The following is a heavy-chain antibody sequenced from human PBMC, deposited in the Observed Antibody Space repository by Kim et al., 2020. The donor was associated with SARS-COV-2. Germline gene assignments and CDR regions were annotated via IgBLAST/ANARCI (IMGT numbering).Heavy chain of an antibody. Sequence: SETLSLTCAVYGGSFSVYYCNWIRQPPGKGLEWVGEINHSGTTNYNPSLKSRVTISVDTSKNQFSLKLRSVTAADTAVYYCALDSSGSAYWGQGTLVTVSS. CDR3: ALDSSGSAY. CDR1: GGSFSVYY. CDR2: INHSGTT. J-gene: IGHJ4*02. V-gene: IGHV4-34*01. D-gene: IGHD3-22*01.